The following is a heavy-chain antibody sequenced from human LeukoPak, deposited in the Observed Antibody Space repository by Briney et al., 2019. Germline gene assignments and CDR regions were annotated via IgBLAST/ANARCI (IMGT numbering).Heavy chain of an antibody. D-gene: IGHD3-9*01. CDR1: GFIFRTYG. V-gene: IGHV3-33*01. Sequence: GGSLRLSCAASGFIFRTYGMHWVRQAPGKGLEWAAVIWSDASNTYYVDSVKGRFTISRDNSKNTLYLQMNSLRAEDTAVYYCARTYNIRYFDTWGQGTLVTVSS. J-gene: IGHJ4*02. CDR2: IWSDASNT. CDR3: ARTYNIRYFDT.